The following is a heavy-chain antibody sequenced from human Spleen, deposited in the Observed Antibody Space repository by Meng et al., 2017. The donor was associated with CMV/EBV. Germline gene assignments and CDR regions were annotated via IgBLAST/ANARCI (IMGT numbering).Heavy chain of an antibody. Sequence: GESLKISCEGSGYSFTGYWIGWVRQTPGKALEWMGIIYPGDSDTRYSPSFQGQVTISADKSITTAYLQWTSLKASDTAMYYCAKAAAEPYYFDYWGQGTLVTVSS. CDR1: GYSFTGYW. V-gene: IGHV5-51*01. D-gene: IGHD6-13*01. CDR2: IYPGDSDT. CDR3: AKAAAEPYYFDY. J-gene: IGHJ4*02.